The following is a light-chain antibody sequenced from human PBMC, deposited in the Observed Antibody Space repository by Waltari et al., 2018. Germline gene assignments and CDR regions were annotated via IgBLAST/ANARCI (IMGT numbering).Light chain of an antibody. Sequence: QSALTQPASVSGSAGQSITISCTGSSSDVGGYNFVSWYQQHPRKAPKLIIFDVNNRPSGVSDRFSGSKSGNPASLTISGLQTEDEADYYCSSYTTTAAGVVGTGTRVTVL. CDR3: SSYTTTAAGV. J-gene: IGLJ1*01. V-gene: IGLV2-14*03. CDR1: SSDVGGYNF. CDR2: DVN.